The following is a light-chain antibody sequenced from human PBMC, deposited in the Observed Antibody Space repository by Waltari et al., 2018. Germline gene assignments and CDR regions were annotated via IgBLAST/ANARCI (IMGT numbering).Light chain of an antibody. J-gene: IGLJ2*01. CDR1: SPRSYD. V-gene: IGLV3-19*01. Sequence: SSELTQDPAVSVALGQTVRTTCQGDSPRSYDASRYQQKPGPAPILGIYGKDNRPSGIPDRFSGSTSGNTASLTITGSQAEDEADYYCHSRVVSNVRGAFGGGTKLTVL. CDR2: GKD. CDR3: HSRVVSNVRGA.